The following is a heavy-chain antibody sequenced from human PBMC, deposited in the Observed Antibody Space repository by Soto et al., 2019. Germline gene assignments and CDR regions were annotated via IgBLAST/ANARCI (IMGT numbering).Heavy chain of an antibody. CDR3: ERGKQGYDLWSGYYIPFDY. CDR2: ISAHNGNT. Sequence: ASVKVSCKASGYTFTSYGISWVRQAPGQGLERMGWISAHNGNTNYAHKLQSRVTMTTDTSTSTAYMELTSLRSDDTAVYYCERGKQGYDLWSGYYIPFDYWGQGTLVTLSS. J-gene: IGHJ4*02. V-gene: IGHV1-18*01. D-gene: IGHD3-3*01. CDR1: GYTFTSYG.